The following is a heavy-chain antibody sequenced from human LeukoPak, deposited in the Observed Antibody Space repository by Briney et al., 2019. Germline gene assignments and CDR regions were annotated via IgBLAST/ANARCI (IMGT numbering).Heavy chain of an antibody. CDR3: ARSSSTSPTWISGLVYFDY. CDR1: GFTFSSYW. D-gene: IGHD2-2*01. CDR2: IKQDGSEK. J-gene: IGHJ4*02. Sequence: PGGSLRLSCAASGFTFSSYWMSWVRQAPGKGLEWVANIKQDGSEKYYVDSVKGRFTISRDNAKNSLYLQMNSLRAEDTAVYYCARSSSTSPTWISGLVYFDYWGQGTLVTVSS. V-gene: IGHV3-7*01.